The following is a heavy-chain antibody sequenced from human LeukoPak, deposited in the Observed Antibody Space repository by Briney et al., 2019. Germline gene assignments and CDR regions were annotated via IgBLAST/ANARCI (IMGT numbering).Heavy chain of an antibody. CDR1: GFSFRSYG. Sequence: GGSLRLSCKTSGFSFRSYGMHWVRQAPGRGREGGAFIRYDSTNEYYADFVKGRFTVSRDNSKSTLYLQMNSLRAEDTAVYYCAKDSGIQGNPYFDYWGQGTLVTVSS. CDR2: IRYDSTNE. D-gene: IGHD6-13*01. CDR3: AKDSGIQGNPYFDY. J-gene: IGHJ4*02. V-gene: IGHV3-30*02.